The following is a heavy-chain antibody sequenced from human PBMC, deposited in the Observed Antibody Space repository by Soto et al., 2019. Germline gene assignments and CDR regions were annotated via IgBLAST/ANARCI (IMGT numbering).Heavy chain of an antibody. CDR2: INRDGSTT. J-gene: IGHJ6*02. V-gene: IGHV3-74*01. D-gene: IGHD6-13*01. CDR3: AVGPGTSYSYTVDV. Sequence: EVQLVESGGGLVQPGGSLRLSCAASGFTFSTYWMHWVRQAPGKGLVWVSRINRDGSTTNYADSVKGRFTISRDNAKNTRYLQMNSLRAEDTAVYYCAVGPGTSYSYTVDVWGRGTTGTVSS. CDR1: GFTFSTYW.